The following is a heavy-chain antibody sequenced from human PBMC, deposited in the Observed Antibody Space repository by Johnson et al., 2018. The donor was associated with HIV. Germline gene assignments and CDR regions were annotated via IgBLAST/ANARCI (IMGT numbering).Heavy chain of an antibody. CDR1: GFTFSSYA. CDR2: ISYDGSNK. Sequence: QVQLVESGGGLVQPGGSLRLSCAASGFTFSSYAMSWVRQAPGKGLEWVAVISYDGSNKYYADSVKGRFTISRDNAKNSLYLQMHSLITEDTAVYFCTTGIAHVVPVLFDIWGQGTMVTVSS. CDR3: TTGIAHVVPVLFDI. D-gene: IGHD2-15*01. J-gene: IGHJ3*02. V-gene: IGHV3-30-3*01.